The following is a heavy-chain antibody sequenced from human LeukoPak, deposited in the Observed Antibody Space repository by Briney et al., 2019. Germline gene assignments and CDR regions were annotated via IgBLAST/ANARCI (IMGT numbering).Heavy chain of an antibody. D-gene: IGHD6-19*01. V-gene: IGHV3-9*01. CDR3: ARRSSSGWYPDYYYYYMDV. Sequence: GGSLRLSCAASGFTFDDYAMHWVRQAPGKGLEWVSGISWNSGSIGYADSVKGRFTISRDNSKNTLYLKMNSLRGEDTAVYYCARRSSSGWYPDYYYYYMDVWGKGTTVTISS. CDR1: GFTFDDYA. J-gene: IGHJ6*03. CDR2: ISWNSGSI.